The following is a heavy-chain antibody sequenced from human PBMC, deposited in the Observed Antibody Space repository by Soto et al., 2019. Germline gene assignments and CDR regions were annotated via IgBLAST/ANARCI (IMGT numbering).Heavy chain of an antibody. D-gene: IGHD4-4*01. CDR3: ARGPNVNSFFDY. V-gene: IGHV1-8*01. Sequence: QVQLVQSGAEVKKPGASVKVSCEASGYTFTHYDVNWVRQATGQGLEWMGWMNPDSGNTGYAQSFQGRVTMTRDASIGTAYMELSSLTSEDTAVYYCARGPNVNSFFDYWGQGTLVTVSS. CDR1: GYTFTHYD. J-gene: IGHJ4*02. CDR2: MNPDSGNT.